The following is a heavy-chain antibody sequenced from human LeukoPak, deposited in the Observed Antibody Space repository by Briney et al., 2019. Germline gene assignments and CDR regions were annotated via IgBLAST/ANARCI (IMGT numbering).Heavy chain of an antibody. CDR3: AREIYGAASWFDP. D-gene: IGHD4-17*01. Sequence: GSSVKVSCKASGGTFSSYAISWVRQAPGQGLEWMGGIIPIFGTANYAQKFQGRVTITADESTSTAYMELSSLRSEDTAVYYCAREIYGAASWFDPWGQGTLSPSPQ. CDR1: GGTFSSYA. V-gene: IGHV1-69*01. J-gene: IGHJ5*02. CDR2: IIPIFGTA.